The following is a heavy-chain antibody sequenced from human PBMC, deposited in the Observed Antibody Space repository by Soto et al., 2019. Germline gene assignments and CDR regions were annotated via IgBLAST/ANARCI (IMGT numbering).Heavy chain of an antibody. D-gene: IGHD6-13*01. J-gene: IGHJ4*02. V-gene: IGHV4-59*01. Sequence: SEPLSLTCTVSGGSISSYYWSWIRQPPGRGLEWISYISYSGSTNYNPSLKSRVTISVDTSKNQFSLKLSSVTAADTAVYYCARATPVFYYSSSWSLDYWGQGTLVTVSS. CDR1: GGSISSYY. CDR3: ARATPVFYYSSSWSLDY. CDR2: ISYSGST.